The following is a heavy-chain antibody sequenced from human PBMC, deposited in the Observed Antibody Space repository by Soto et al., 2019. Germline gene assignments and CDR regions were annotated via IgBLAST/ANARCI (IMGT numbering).Heavy chain of an antibody. Sequence: GGSLRLSCAASGFVFSKHWMTWVRQAPGKGLEWVANIRKDGNEKYYLDSVKGRFAISRDNAKNSVYLQMNSLRVEDTAVYYCVRLGEMCSPDDDHWGQGTVVTVSS. CDR2: IRKDGNEK. V-gene: IGHV3-7*01. J-gene: IGHJ5*02. CDR3: VRLGEMCSPDDDH. D-gene: IGHD3-10*01. CDR1: GFVFSKHW.